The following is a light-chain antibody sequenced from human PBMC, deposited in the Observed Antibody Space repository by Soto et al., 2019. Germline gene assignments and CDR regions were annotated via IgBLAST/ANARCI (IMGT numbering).Light chain of an antibody. CDR1: QSVLYSSNNKNY. Sequence: DIVMTQSPDSLAVSLGERATINCKSSQSVLYSSNNKNYLAWYQQKPGQPPKLVIYWASTRESGVPDRFSGSGYGTNFTLTISRLPAEDVAVYYCQQYYSTSYTFGQGTKL. J-gene: IGKJ2*01. CDR3: QQYYSTSYT. V-gene: IGKV4-1*01. CDR2: WAS.